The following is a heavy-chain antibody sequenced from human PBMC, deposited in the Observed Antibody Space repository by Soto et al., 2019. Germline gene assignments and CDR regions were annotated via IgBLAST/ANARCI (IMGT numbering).Heavy chain of an antibody. CDR3: ASWHPYSGYVNFDY. Sequence: QVQLVQSGAEVKKPGASVKVSCKASGYTFTSYDINWVRQATGQGLEWMGWMNPNRGNTGYAQKFQGRVTMTRNTSISTAYMELSSLRSEDTAVYYCASWHPYSGYVNFDYWGQGTLVTVSS. J-gene: IGHJ4*02. CDR2: MNPNRGNT. CDR1: GYTFTSYD. V-gene: IGHV1-8*01. D-gene: IGHD5-12*01.